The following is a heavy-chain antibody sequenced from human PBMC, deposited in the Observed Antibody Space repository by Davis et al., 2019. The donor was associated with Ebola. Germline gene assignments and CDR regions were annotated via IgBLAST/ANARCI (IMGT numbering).Heavy chain of an antibody. V-gene: IGHV3-23*01. Sequence: PGGSLRLSCAASGFTFSSYAMSWVRQAPGKGLEWVSAISGSGGSTYYADSVKGRFTISRDNSKNTLSLQMNSLRAEDTAVYYCAKDIEDYGEVLDYYYGMDVWGQGTTVTVSS. CDR1: GFTFSSYA. J-gene: IGHJ6*02. CDR3: AKDIEDYGEVLDYYYGMDV. D-gene: IGHD4-17*01. CDR2: ISGSGGST.